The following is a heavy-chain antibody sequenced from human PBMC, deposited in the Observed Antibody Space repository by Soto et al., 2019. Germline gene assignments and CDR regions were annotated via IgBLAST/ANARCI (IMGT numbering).Heavy chain of an antibody. J-gene: IGHJ4*02. CDR1: PGSYTGYY. CDR2: INHSGST. D-gene: IGHD3-9*01. V-gene: IGHV4-34*01. Sequence: SGTLALHCPFTPGSYTGYYWSWIRQPPGKGLEWIGEINHSGSTNYNPSLKSRVTISVDTSKNQFSLKLSSVTAADTAVYYCPYYDISNDYCGQGTLVTFSS. CDR3: PYYDISNDY.